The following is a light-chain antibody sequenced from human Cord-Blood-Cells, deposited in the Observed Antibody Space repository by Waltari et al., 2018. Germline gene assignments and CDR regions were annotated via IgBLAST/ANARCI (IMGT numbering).Light chain of an antibody. CDR2: GKN. Sequence: SSELTQDPAVSVALGQTVRITSPGDGLRRYYASWYQQKPGQAPVLVIYGKNNRPSGIPDRFSGSSSGNTASLTITGAQAEDEADYYCNSRDSSGNHYVFGTGTKVTVL. V-gene: IGLV3-19*01. CDR3: NSRDSSGNHYV. CDR1: GLRRYY. J-gene: IGLJ1*01.